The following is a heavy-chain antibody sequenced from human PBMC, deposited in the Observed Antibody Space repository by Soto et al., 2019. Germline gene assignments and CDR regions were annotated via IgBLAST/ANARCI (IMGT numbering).Heavy chain of an antibody. CDR1: SGSISSSNW. J-gene: IGHJ5*02. V-gene: IGHV4-4*02. Sequence: SETLSLTCAVSSGSISSSNWWSWVRQPPGKGLEWIGEIYHSGSTNYNPSLKSRVTISVDKSKNQFSLKLSSVTAADTAVYYCARGPEGGYCSGGSCYSRVWFDPWGQGTLVTVSS. CDR3: ARGPEGGYCSGGSCYSRVWFDP. D-gene: IGHD2-15*01. CDR2: IYHSGST.